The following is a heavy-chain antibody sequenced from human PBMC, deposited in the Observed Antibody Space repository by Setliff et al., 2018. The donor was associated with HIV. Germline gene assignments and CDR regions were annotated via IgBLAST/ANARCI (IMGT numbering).Heavy chain of an antibody. J-gene: IGHJ4*02. CDR2: IYYSGST. CDR3: ASVYSSSSRPYFDY. D-gene: IGHD6-6*01. CDR1: GASISRSSYY. Sequence: KPSETLSLTCTVSGASISRSSYYWGWIRQPPGKGLEWIGSIYYSGSTYYNPSLKSRVTISVDTSKNQFSLKLSSVTAADTAVYYCASVYSSSSRPYFDYWGQGTLVTVSS. V-gene: IGHV4-39*07.